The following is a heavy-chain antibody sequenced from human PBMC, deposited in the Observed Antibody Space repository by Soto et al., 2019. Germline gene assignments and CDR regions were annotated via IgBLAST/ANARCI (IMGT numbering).Heavy chain of an antibody. D-gene: IGHD1-26*01. CDR3: AKDGGSYYYSDY. CDR2: ISYDGSNK. J-gene: IGHJ4*02. CDR1: GFTFSSYG. Sequence: QVQLVESVGGVVQPGRSLRLSCATSGFTFSSYGMHWVRQAPGKGLEWVAVISYDGSNKYYADSVKGRFTISRDNSKNTLYLQMNSLRAEDTAVYYCAKDGGSYYYSDYWGQGTLVTVSS. V-gene: IGHV3-30*18.